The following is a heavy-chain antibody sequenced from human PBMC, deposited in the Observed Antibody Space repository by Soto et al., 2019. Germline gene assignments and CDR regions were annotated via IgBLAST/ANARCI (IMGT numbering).Heavy chain of an antibody. V-gene: IGHV4-39*01. J-gene: IGHJ4*02. CDR1: GGSISSSSYY. CDR3: ARHLRGNSPFAY. D-gene: IGHD2-21*02. Sequence: SETLSLTCTVSGGSISSSSYYWGWIRQPPGKGLEWIGNIYYSGSTYYNPSLKSRVTISVDTSKNQFSLKLSSVTAADTAVYYCARHLRGNSPFAYWGQGTLVPVSS. CDR2: IYYSGST.